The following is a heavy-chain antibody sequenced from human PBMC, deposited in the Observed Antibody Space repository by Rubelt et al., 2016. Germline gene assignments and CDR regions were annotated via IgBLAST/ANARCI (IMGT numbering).Heavy chain of an antibody. CDR1: GGSISDTF. CDR2: FPYLGNT. J-gene: IGHJ2*01. Sequence: QVRLQESGPGLVKPSETLSLTCVVSGGSISDTFWSWVRQPPGKGLEWIGYFPYLGNTNFNPPPKSRATISVDVSKTQLSLRLSSVTAEDTAVHYCARLLRSYWYFDLWGRGTLVTVSS. CDR3: ARLLRSYWYFDL. V-gene: IGHV4-59*08.